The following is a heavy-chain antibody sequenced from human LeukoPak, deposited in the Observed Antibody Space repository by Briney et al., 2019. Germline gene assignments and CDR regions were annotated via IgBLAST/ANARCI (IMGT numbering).Heavy chain of an antibody. CDR3: ARTPPTVEEGPFDY. CDR2: IRSSGGST. CDR1: GFTFSSYA. D-gene: IGHD4-17*01. V-gene: IGHV3-23*01. J-gene: IGHJ4*02. Sequence: PGGSLRLSCAASGFTFSSYAMSWVRQAPGKGLEWVSSIRSSGGSTFYADSVRGRFTISRDNSKNTLYLQMNSLRAEDTAVYYCARTPPTVEEGPFDYWGQGTLVTVSS.